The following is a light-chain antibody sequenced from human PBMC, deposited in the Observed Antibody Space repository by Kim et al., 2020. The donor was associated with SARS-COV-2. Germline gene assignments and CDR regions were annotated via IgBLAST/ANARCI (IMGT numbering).Light chain of an antibody. CDR1: SSNVGAYNY. J-gene: IGLJ2*01. CDR2: DVN. CDR3: CSYAGGYSHVL. V-gene: IGLV2-11*01. Sequence: QSALTQPRSVSGSPGQSVTISCTGTSSNVGAYNYVSWYQQHPDKAPKLMIYDVNDRPSGVPDRFSGSKSGNTASLTISGLQAEDEADYYCCSYAGGYSHVLCGGGTQLTVL.